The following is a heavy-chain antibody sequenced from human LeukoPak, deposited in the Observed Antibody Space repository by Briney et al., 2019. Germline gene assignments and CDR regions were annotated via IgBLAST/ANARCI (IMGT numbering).Heavy chain of an antibody. V-gene: IGHV1-2*02. CDR1: GYTFTAYY. Sequence: GASVTVSFTASGYTFTAYYMHWVRQAPGQGLEWMGWINANSGDTNYAQTFQGRVTVTRDTSINTAYVELRGLTSDDTAVYYCVREHGGNSGFDYWGQGTLVTVSS. CDR2: INANSGDT. J-gene: IGHJ4*02. CDR3: VREHGGNSGFDY. D-gene: IGHD4-23*01.